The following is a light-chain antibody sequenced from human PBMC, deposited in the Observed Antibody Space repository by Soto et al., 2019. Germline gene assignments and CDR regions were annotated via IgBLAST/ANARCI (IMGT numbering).Light chain of an antibody. J-gene: IGLJ2*01. V-gene: IGLV4-60*02. CDR2: LEGSGSY. CDR3: ETWDSNTRV. Sequence: QLVLTQSSSASASLGSSVKLTCTLSSGHSSYIIAWHQQQPGKAPRYLMRLEGSGSYNKGSGIPDRFSGSSSGADRYLTISNVHFEDEADYYCETWDSNTRVFGGGTQLTVL. CDR1: SGHSSYI.